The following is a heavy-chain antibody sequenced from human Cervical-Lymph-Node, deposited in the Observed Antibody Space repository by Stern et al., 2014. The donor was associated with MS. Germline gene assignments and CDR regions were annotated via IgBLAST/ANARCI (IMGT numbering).Heavy chain of an antibody. CDR1: GDSISSGGYY. CDR3: ARAKTLFGTQSDAFDI. V-gene: IGHV4-31*03. Sequence: QVQLQQSGPGLVKPSQTLSLTCTVSGDSISSGGYYWSWIRQHPGKGLEWIGDIYYTGTTYSNPSLKSRVTISVDTSKNQFSLKLSSVTAADTAVYYCARAKTLFGTQSDAFDIWGPGTMVTVSS. J-gene: IGHJ3*02. CDR2: IYYTGTT. D-gene: IGHD3-9*01.